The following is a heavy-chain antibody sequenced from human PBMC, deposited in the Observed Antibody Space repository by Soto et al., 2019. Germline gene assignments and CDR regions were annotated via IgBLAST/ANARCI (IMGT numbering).Heavy chain of an antibody. CDR1: GFTFSSYA. J-gene: IGHJ4*02. CDR3: AKGGRSAWYHDSYFDY. D-gene: IGHD6-19*01. V-gene: IGHV3-23*01. Sequence: GGSLRLSCAASGFTFSSYAMTWVRQAPGKGLEWLSVISSTGSTYFADSVKGRFTISRDNSKNTLSLQMHSLRADDTAVYYCAKGGRSAWYHDSYFDYWGQGTLVTVPQ. CDR2: ISSTGST.